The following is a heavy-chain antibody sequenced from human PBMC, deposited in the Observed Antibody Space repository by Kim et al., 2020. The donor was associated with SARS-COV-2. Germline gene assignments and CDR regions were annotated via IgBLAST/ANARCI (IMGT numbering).Heavy chain of an antibody. V-gene: IGHV3-23*01. Sequence: GGSLRLSCEASGFTFSSFAMSWVRQAPGKGLEWVTSIGDRDRGGHTYYADSVKGRFTISRDDSKSTLYLQMSSLRADDTAIYYCAKGLTYGWSYYFDSWGHGTLVTVSS. CDR3: AKGLTYGWSYYFDS. J-gene: IGHJ4*01. CDR1: GFTFSSFA. CDR2: IGDRDRGGHT. D-gene: IGHD2-15*01.